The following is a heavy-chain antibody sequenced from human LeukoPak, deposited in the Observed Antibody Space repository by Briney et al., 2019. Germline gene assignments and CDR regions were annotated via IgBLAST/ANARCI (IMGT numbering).Heavy chain of an antibody. CDR1: GYTFTGYY. Sequence: ASVKVSCKASGYTFTGYYMHWVRQAPGQGLEWMGWINPNSGGTNYAQKFQGRVTMTRDTSISTAYMELSRLRSDDTAVYYCARGPHRADYVWGSYRPPFDYWGQGTLVTVSS. CDR2: INPNSGGT. CDR3: ARGPHRADYVWGSYRPPFDY. J-gene: IGHJ4*02. D-gene: IGHD3-16*02. V-gene: IGHV1-2*02.